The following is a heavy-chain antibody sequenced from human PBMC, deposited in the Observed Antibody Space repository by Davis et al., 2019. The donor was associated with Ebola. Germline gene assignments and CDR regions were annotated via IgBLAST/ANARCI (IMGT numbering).Heavy chain of an antibody. CDR2: INAGNGNT. CDR1: GYTFSSYA. CDR3: ARGWSYAR. Sequence: ASVPVSCKASGYTFSSYAMHWVRQPPGHRLEWLGWINAGNGNTKYSQKFQGRVTITRDTSASTAYMELSSLRSEDTAVYYCARGWSYARWGQGTLVTVSS. D-gene: IGHD2-2*01. J-gene: IGHJ4*02. V-gene: IGHV1-3*01.